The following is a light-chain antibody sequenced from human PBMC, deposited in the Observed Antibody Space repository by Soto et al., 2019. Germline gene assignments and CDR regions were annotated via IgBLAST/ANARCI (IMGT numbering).Light chain of an antibody. CDR2: DVS. J-gene: IGLJ2*01. CDR3: SSHASNRDVL. V-gene: IGLV2-14*01. CDR1: SSDVGGYNY. Sequence: QSVLTQPASVSGSPGQSITISCTGTSSDVGGYNYVSWYQQHPGKAPKLMIYDVSNRPSGVSNRFSGSKSGNTASLTISGLQAEDEADYYCSSHASNRDVLFGGGTKVTVL.